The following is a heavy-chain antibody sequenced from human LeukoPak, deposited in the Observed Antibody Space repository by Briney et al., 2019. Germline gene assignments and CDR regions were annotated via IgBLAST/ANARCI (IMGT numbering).Heavy chain of an antibody. CDR1: GGTFSSYA. CDR3: ARGTPPYCYDSSGYGLDY. J-gene: IGHJ4*02. CDR2: IIPIFGTA. V-gene: IGHV1-69*05. D-gene: IGHD3-22*01. Sequence: SVKVSCKASGGTFSSYAISWVRQAPGQGLEWMGRIIPIFGTANYAQKFQGRVTITTDESTSTAYMELSSLRSEDTAVYYCARGTPPYCYDSSGYGLDYWGQGTLVTVSS.